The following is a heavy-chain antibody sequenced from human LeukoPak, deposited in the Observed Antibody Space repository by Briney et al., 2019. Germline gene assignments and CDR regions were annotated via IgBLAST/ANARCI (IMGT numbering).Heavy chain of an antibody. D-gene: IGHD6-19*01. CDR1: GYTLTELS. Sequence: ASVKVSCKVSGYTLTELSMHWVRQAPGKGLEWMGGFDPEDGETIYAQKFQGRVTMTRDTSISTAYMELSRLRSDDTAVYYCARGFDLQWLVVLHYYYYMDVWGKGTTVTVSS. V-gene: IGHV1-24*01. CDR3: ARGFDLQWLVVLHYYYYMDV. J-gene: IGHJ6*03. CDR2: FDPEDGET.